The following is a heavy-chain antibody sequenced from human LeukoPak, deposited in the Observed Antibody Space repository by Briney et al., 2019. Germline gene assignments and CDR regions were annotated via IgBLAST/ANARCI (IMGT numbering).Heavy chain of an antibody. CDR1: GGSISGSY. CDR2: MYNSGST. Sequence: PSETLSLTCTVSGGSISGSYWSWIRQPPGKGLEWIAYMYNSGSTNYNPSLKSRVTISIDTSKNQFSLKLSSLTAADTAIYYCARGIESYGDCAYWGQGILVTVSS. J-gene: IGHJ4*02. D-gene: IGHD4-17*01. CDR3: ARGIESYGDCAY. V-gene: IGHV4-59*01.